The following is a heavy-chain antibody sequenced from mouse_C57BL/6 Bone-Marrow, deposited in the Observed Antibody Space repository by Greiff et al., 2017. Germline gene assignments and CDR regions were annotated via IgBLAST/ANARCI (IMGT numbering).Heavy chain of an antibody. Sequence: EVQGVESGGGLVKPGGSLKLSCAASGFTFSSYAMSWVRQTPEKRLEWVATISDGGSYTYYPDNVKGRFTISRDNAKNNLYLQMSHLKSEDTAMYYCAREGIYDDDDGGYYYAMDYWCQGTSVTVSS. CDR2: ISDGGSYT. J-gene: IGHJ4*01. CDR1: GFTFSSYA. CDR3: AREGIYDDDDGGYYYAMDY. D-gene: IGHD2-4*01. V-gene: IGHV5-4*01.